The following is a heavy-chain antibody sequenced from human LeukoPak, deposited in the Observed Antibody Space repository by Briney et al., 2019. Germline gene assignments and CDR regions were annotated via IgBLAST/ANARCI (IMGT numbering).Heavy chain of an antibody. Sequence: SQTLSLTCTVSGGSISSGSYYWSWIRQPAGNGLEWIGRIYTSGNTNYNPSLKSRVTISVDTSKNQFSLKLSSVTAADTAVYYCAGDSAYYDSSGYLKEDWFDPWGQGTLVTVSS. CDR3: AGDSAYYDSSGYLKEDWFDP. D-gene: IGHD3-22*01. V-gene: IGHV4-61*02. J-gene: IGHJ5*02. CDR1: GGSISSGSYY. CDR2: IYTSGNT.